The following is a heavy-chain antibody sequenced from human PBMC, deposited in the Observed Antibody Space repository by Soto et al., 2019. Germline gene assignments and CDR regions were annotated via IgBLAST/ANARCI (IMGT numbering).Heavy chain of an antibody. CDR1: GGSISSFH. J-gene: IGHJ1*01. CDR2: ISNSGST. D-gene: IGHD1-26*01. Sequence: SETLSLTCTVSGGSISSFHWSWIRQPPGKGLEWIGFISNSGSTNYNPSLKSQVTISLDTSKNQFSLKLSSVSAADTAVYYCARGVVGASTGFQHWGQGTMVTVYS. V-gene: IGHV4-59*01. CDR3: ARGVVGASTGFQH.